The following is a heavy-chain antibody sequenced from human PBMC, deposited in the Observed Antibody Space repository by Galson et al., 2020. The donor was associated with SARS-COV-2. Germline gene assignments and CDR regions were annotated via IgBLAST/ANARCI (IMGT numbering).Heavy chain of an antibody. CDR2: ISYDGSNK. CDR1: GFTFSSYA. Sequence: GGSLRLSCAASGFTFSSYAMHWVRQAPGKGLEWVAVISYDGSNKYYADSVKGRFTISRDNYKNPLYLQMNSLRAEDTAVYYCARLGSTVTTVDYWGQGTLVTVSS. D-gene: IGHD4-17*01. V-gene: IGHV3-30*01. CDR3: ARLGSTVTTVDY. J-gene: IGHJ4*02.